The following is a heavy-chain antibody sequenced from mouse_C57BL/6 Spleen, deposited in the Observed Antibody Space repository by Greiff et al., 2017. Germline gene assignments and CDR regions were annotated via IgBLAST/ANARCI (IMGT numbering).Heavy chain of an antibody. CDR1: GYTFTSYW. CDR2: INPSNGGT. J-gene: IGHJ4*01. D-gene: IGHD1-1*01. CDR3: SRYYGSDAMDY. V-gene: IGHV1-53*01. Sequence: QVQLQQPGAELVKPGASVKLSCKASGYTFTSYWMPWVKQRPGQGLEWIGNINPSNGGTNYNEKFKSTATLTVDKSTSTAYMHLSSLKSEDAAVYYCSRYYGSDAMDYWGQGTSVTVSS.